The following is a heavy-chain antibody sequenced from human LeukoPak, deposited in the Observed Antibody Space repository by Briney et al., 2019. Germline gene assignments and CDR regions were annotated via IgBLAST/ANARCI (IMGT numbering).Heavy chain of an antibody. V-gene: IGHV3-23*01. CDR1: GFTFSSYA. J-gene: IGHJ4*02. CDR2: ISGSGGST. D-gene: IGHD4-23*01. CDR3: AKDHSYGANSPVDY. Sequence: GGSLRLSCAASGFTFSSYAMSWVRQAPGKGLEWVSAISGSGGSTYYADSVKGRFTISRDNSKDTLYLQMNSLRAEDTAVYYCAKDHSYGANSPVDYWGQGTLATVSS.